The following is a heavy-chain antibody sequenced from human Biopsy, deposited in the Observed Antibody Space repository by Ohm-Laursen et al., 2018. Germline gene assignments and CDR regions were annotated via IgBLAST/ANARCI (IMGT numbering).Heavy chain of an antibody. D-gene: IGHD3-10*01. CDR2: IIPILGTV. CDR3: ASGDIGGIGLDV. Sequence: GASVKVFCKVSGDTFTTSAISWVRQVPGQGLDWMGRIIPILGTVDYGQNFQGRVTIRADTSTTFLELTSLRYDDTAVYYCASGDIGGIGLDVWGLGTTVTVSS. J-gene: IGHJ6*02. CDR1: GDTFTTSA. V-gene: IGHV1-69*04.